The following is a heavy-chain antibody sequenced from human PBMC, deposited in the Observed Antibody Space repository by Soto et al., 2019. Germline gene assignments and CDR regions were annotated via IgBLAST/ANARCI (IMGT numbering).Heavy chain of an antibody. J-gene: IGHJ4*02. CDR2: LYSDGGT. D-gene: IGHD3-22*01. CDR1: GLTVSTNY. CDR3: ARGLLHYSDPGTYFAS. V-gene: IGHV3-53*04. Sequence: GGSLRLSCAASGLTVSTNYMTWVRQAPGKGLEWVSVLYSDGGTYYADSVKGRFTISRHNSKNTLYLQMNSLRVEDTAVYYCARGLLHYSDPGTYFASWGQATLVTAPQ.